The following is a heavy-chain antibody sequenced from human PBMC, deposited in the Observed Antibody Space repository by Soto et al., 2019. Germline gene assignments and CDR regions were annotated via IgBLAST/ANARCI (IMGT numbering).Heavy chain of an antibody. Sequence: GGSLRLSCAASGFTFGDHAMSWVRQAPGKGLEWVSVISGSGGITYDEDSVKGRFTISRDNAKNTLYLQMNSLRAEDTAVYYCAKGLLIMVRKVIIPPQYYYGMDVWGQGTTVTVSS. CDR1: GFTFGDHA. V-gene: IGHV3-23*01. CDR3: AKGLLIMVRKVIIPPQYYYGMDV. D-gene: IGHD3-10*01. CDR2: ISGSGGIT. J-gene: IGHJ6*02.